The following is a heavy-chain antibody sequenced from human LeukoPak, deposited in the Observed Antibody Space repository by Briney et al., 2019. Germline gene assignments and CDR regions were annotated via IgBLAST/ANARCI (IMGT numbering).Heavy chain of an antibody. CDR2: ISAYNGNT. J-gene: IGHJ6*03. CDR3: ARDGSGSYYYYYYYMDV. CDR1: GCTFTSYG. Sequence: ASVKVSCKASGCTFTSYGISWVRQAPGQGLEWMGWISAYNGNTNYAQKLQGRVTMTTDTSTSTAYMELRSLRSDDTAVYYCARDGSGSYYYYYYYMDVWGKGTTVTVSS. D-gene: IGHD3-10*01. V-gene: IGHV1-18*01.